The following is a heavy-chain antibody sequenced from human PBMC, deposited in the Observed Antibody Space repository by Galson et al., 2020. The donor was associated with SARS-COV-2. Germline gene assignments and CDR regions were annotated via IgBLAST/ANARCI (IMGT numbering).Heavy chain of an antibody. J-gene: IGHJ6*02. CDR1: GGPFSSYA. D-gene: IGHD5-18*01. V-gene: IGHV1-69*13. CDR3: ARGYYSYGYPPTVNGMDV. Sequence: SVKVSCKASGGPFSSYAISWVRQAPGQGLEWMGGIIPIFGTANYAQKFHGRVTITADESTSTAYMELSSLRSEDTAVYYCARGYYSYGYPPTVNGMDVWGQGTTVTVSS. CDR2: IIPIFGTA.